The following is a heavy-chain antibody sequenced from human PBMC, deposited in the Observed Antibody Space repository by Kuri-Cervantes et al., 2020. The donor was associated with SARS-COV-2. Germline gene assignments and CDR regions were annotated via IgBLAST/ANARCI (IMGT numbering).Heavy chain of an antibody. CDR1: GGSISRGGYY. D-gene: IGHD3-3*01. CDR2: IYYSGST. J-gene: IGHJ5*02. V-gene: IGHV4-31*03. Sequence: SETLSLTCTVSGGSISRGGYYWSWIRQHPGKGLEWIGYIYYSGSTYYNPSLKSRVTISVDTSKNQFSLKLSSVTAADTAVYYCARQMMSSITIFGVVITKNWFDPWGQGTLVTVSS. CDR3: ARQMMSSITIFGVVITKNWFDP.